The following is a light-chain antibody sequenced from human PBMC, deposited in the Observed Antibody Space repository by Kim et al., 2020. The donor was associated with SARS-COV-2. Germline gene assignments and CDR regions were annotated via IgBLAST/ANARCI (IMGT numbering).Light chain of an antibody. V-gene: IGLV2-14*03. CDR1: SSDVGAYNY. CDR3: SSYTTSSTLL. Sequence: QSALTQSASASGSPGQSITISCTGTSSDVGAYNYVSWYQQHPGKAPKLMIYDVSDRPSGVSNRFSGSKSGNTASLTISGLQAEDEAYYYCSSYTTSSTLLFGGGTKVTVL. J-gene: IGLJ2*01. CDR2: DVS.